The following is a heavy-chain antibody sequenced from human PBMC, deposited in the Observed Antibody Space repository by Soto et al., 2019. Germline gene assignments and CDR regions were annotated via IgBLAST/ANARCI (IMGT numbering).Heavy chain of an antibody. D-gene: IGHD6-13*01. J-gene: IGHJ6*02. V-gene: IGHV6-1*01. Sequence: SRTLSLTCAISGDSVSSNSAAWNWIRQSPSRGLEWLGRTYYRSKWYNDYAVSVKSRITINPDTSKNQFSLQLNSVTPEDTAVYYCARGIAGTWYDYYYYRMDVWGQGTTVTVSS. CDR2: TYYRSKWYN. CDR1: GDSVSSNSAA. CDR3: ARGIAGTWYDYYYYRMDV.